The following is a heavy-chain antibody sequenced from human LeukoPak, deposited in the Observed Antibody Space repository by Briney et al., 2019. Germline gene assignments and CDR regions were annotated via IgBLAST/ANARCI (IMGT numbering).Heavy chain of an antibody. CDR3: AHYGDYRFMYYFDY. Sequence: SGPTLVNPTQTLTLTCSFSGFSLTTSGVGVDWIRQSPGKALEWLALIYWNNDNRYSPSLKTRLTITKDTSKNQVVLTMAEMDPVDTATYYCAHYGDYRFMYYFDYWGQGTLVTVSS. V-gene: IGHV2-5*01. CDR1: GFSLTTSGVG. D-gene: IGHD4-17*01. CDR2: IYWNNDN. J-gene: IGHJ4*02.